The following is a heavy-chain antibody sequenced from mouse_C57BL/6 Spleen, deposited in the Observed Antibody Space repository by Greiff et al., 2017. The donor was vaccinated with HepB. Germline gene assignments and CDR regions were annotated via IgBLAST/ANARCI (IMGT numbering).Heavy chain of an antibody. CDR3: ASGDGGYFDY. V-gene: IGHV1-52*01. D-gene: IGHD3-3*01. Sequence: QVQLQQPGAELVRPGSSVKLSCKASGYTFTSYWMHWVKQRPIQGLEWIGNIDPSDSDTHYNQKFKDKATLTVDKSSSTAYMQLSSLTSEDSAVYYCASGDGGYFDYWGQGTTLTGSS. CDR1: GYTFTSYW. J-gene: IGHJ2*01. CDR2: IDPSDSDT.